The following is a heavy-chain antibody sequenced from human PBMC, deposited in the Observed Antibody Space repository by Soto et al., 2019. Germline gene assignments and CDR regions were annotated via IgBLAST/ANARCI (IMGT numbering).Heavy chain of an antibody. CDR2: IKQDGSEK. Sequence: PGGSLRLSCAASGFTFSSYWMSWVRQAPGKGLEWVANIKQDGSEKYYVDSVKGRFTISRDNAKNSLYLQMNSLRAEDTAVYYCARGGAYYDYVWGSYRLFSVDAFDIWGQGTMVTVSS. D-gene: IGHD3-16*02. CDR3: ARGGAYYDYVWGSYRLFSVDAFDI. V-gene: IGHV3-7*03. J-gene: IGHJ3*02. CDR1: GFTFSSYW.